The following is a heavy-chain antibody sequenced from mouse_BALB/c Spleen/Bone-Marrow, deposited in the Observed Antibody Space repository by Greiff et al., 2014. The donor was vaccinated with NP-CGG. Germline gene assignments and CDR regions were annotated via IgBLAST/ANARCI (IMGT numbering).Heavy chain of an antibody. Sequence: DLVKPGASVKLSCKASGYTFTSYWINWIKQRPGQGLEWIGRIAPGSGSTYYNEMFKGKATLTVDTSSSTAYILLSSLSSEDSAVYFCAYYRYDVNYWGQGTTLPVSS. J-gene: IGHJ2*01. CDR3: AYYRYDVNY. CDR2: IAPGSGST. D-gene: IGHD2-14*01. CDR1: GYTFTSYW. V-gene: IGHV1S41*01.